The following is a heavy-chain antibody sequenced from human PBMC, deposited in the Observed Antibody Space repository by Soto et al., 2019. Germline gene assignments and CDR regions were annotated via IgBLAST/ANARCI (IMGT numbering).Heavy chain of an antibody. Sequence: GGYLRHSYAASGFSSDDYAMHSVRQAPGKGLEWVSGISWNSGSIGYADSVKGRFTISRDNAKNSLYLQMNSLRAEDTALYYCAKDPKWFGEPLYYFDYWGQGT. CDR3: AKDPKWFGEPLYYFDY. V-gene: IGHV3-9*02. J-gene: IGHJ4*02. D-gene: IGHD3-10*01. CDR1: GFSSDDYA. CDR2: ISWNSGSI.